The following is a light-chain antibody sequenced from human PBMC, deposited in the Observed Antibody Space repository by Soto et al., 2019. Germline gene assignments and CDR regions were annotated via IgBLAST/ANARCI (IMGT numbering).Light chain of an antibody. CDR1: QSIGRF. Sequence: DLQITQSPSSLSASEGDRVTITCRASQSIGRFLTWHQQKPGKPPNVLINVASTLRSGVPSRFSGSGSGTDFNLTINSLQPEDFATYFCQQSFNTPLTFGGGTKVDIK. CDR2: VAS. V-gene: IGKV1-39*01. CDR3: QQSFNTPLT. J-gene: IGKJ4*01.